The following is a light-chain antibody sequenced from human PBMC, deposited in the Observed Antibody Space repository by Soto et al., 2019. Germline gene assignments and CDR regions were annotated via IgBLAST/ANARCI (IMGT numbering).Light chain of an antibody. J-gene: IGKJ1*01. CDR1: QYINTR. CDR2: QTS. V-gene: IGKV3-11*01. CDR3: HQRQSWPRT. Sequence: EIVLTQSPATLSSFPGDRVTLSCRASQYINTRLAWYQHRPGQAPGLIIYQTSLRAAGIPARFSASGSGTEFTLTISDVQPEDFALYYCHQRQSWPRTFGQGTKVDI.